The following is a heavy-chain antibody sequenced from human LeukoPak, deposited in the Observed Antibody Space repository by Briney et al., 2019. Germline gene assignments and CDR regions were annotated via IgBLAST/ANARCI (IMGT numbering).Heavy chain of an antibody. Sequence: ASVKVSCKASGYAFTSYYMHWVRQAPGQGLEWMGIINPSGGSTSYAQKVQGRVTMTRDTSTTTVYMELTNLRSEDTAVYYCARGYGGAAAVINFDNWGQGTLVTVSS. J-gene: IGHJ4*02. CDR3: ARGYGGAAAVINFDN. V-gene: IGHV1-46*01. CDR2: INPSGGST. D-gene: IGHD6-13*01. CDR1: GYAFTSYY.